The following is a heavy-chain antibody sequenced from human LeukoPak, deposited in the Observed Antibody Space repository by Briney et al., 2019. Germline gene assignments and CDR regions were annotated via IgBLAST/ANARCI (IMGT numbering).Heavy chain of an antibody. CDR2: ISYDGSNK. J-gene: IGHJ4*02. CDR1: GFTFSSYA. CDR3: ARVSPYSSGWYGLDY. Sequence: PGRSLRLSCAASGFTFSSYAMHWVRQAPGKGLEWVAVISYDGSNKYYADSVKGRFTISRDNSKNTLYLQMNSLRAEDTAVYYCARVSPYSSGWYGLDYWGQGTLVTVSS. D-gene: IGHD6-19*01. V-gene: IGHV3-30-3*01.